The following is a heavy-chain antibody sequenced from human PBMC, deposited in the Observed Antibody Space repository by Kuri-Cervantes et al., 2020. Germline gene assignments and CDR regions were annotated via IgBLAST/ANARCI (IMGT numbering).Heavy chain of an antibody. J-gene: IGHJ4*02. V-gene: IGHV3-7*01. CDR2: INQDGTEK. Sequence: GGSLRLSCAAAVFNCIRQAPGKGLEWVANINQDGTEKDYVDSVKGRFTISRDNAKNSLCLQMNGLRAEDTAVYYCAKDLGGASDRGYFDYWGQGTLVTVSS. D-gene: IGHD3-3*01. CDR3: AKDLGGASDRGYFDY. CDR1: VFNCI.